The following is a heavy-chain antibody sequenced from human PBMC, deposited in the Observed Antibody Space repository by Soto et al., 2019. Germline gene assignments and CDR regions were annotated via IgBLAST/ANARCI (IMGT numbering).Heavy chain of an antibody. Sequence: PSETLSLTCAVSGGSISSSNWWSWVRQPPGKGLEWIGEIYHSGSTNYNPSLKSRVTISVDKSKNQFSLKLSSVTAADTAVYYCAKSDYYDSSGYSYYFDYWGQGTLVTVSS. V-gene: IGHV4-4*02. D-gene: IGHD3-22*01. CDR2: IYHSGST. CDR3: AKSDYYDSSGYSYYFDY. J-gene: IGHJ4*02. CDR1: GGSISSSNW.